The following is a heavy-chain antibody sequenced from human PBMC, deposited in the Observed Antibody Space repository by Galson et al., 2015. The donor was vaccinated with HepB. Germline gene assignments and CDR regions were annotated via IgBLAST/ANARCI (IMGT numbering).Heavy chain of an antibody. V-gene: IGHV3-7*03. CDR3: ARDEAAAGPYYWYFDL. CDR2: IKQDGSEK. Sequence: SLRLSCAASGFTFSSYWMGWVRQAPGKGLEWVANIKQDGSEKYYVDSVKGRFTISRDNAKNSLYLQMNSLRAEDTAVYYCARDEAAAGPYYWYFDLWGRGTLVTVSS. CDR1: GFTFSSYW. D-gene: IGHD6-13*01. J-gene: IGHJ2*01.